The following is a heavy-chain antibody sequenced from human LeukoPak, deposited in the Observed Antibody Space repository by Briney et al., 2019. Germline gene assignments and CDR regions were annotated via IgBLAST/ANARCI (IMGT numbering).Heavy chain of an antibody. Sequence: GGSLRLSCAASGFTFSSYGMHWVRQAPGKGLEWVAFIRYDGSNKYYADSVKGRFTISRDNSKNTLYLQMNSLRAEDTAVYYCARVGRWPGDYFDYWGQGSLVTVSS. J-gene: IGHJ4*02. V-gene: IGHV3-30*02. D-gene: IGHD3-10*01. CDR3: ARVGRWPGDYFDY. CDR2: IRYDGSNK. CDR1: GFTFSSYG.